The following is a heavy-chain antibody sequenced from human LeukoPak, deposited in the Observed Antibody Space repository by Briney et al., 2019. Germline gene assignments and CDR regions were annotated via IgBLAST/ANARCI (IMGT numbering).Heavy chain of an antibody. Sequence: SCKASGYTFTSYAMHWVRQAPGKGLEWVAVISYDGSNKYYADSVKGRFTISRDNSKNTLYLQMNSLRAEDTAVYYCGIVGATDDAFDIWGQGTMVTVSS. V-gene: IGHV3-30-3*01. CDR3: GIVGATDDAFDI. D-gene: IGHD1-26*01. CDR2: ISYDGSNK. J-gene: IGHJ3*02. CDR1: GYTFTSYA.